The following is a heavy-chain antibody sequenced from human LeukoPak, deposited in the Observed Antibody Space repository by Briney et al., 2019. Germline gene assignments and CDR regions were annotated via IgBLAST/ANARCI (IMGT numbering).Heavy chain of an antibody. CDR1: GFTFSSYG. D-gene: IGHD2-2*01. J-gene: IGHJ4*02. Sequence: GGSLRLSCAASGFTFSSYGMHWVRQAPGKGLEWVAVISYDGSNKYYADSVKGRFTISRDNSKNTLYLQMNSLRAEDTAVYYCAKEDCSSTSCSPDYWGQGTLVTVSS. V-gene: IGHV3-30*18. CDR2: ISYDGSNK. CDR3: AKEDCSSTSCSPDY.